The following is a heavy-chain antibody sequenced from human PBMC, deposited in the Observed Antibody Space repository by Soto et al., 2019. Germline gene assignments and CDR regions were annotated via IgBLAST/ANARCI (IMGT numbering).Heavy chain of an antibody. CDR3: ARDDPQLWLY. CDR1: SGSFGSGIW. V-gene: IGHV4-4*02. D-gene: IGHD5-18*01. CDR2: LYHTGNT. J-gene: IGHJ4*02. Sequence: SETLSLTCTASSGSFGSGIWWSWVRQPPGKGLEWIGELYHTGNTNYNPSLKSRVTISVDTSKNQFSLKLSSVTAADTAVYYCARDDPQLWLYWGQGTLVTVSS.